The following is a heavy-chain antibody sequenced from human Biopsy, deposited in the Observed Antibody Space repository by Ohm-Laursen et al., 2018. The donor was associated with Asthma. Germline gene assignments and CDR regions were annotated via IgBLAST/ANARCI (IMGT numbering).Heavy chain of an antibody. Sequence: ASVKVSCKASGYTVNSAGITWVRQAPGRGLEWMGWISVYNGNTKVAQKLQDRVTMITDTSTSTAYMELRSLRSDDTAVYFCARAVDYSHYYGIDVWGQGTTVTVS. J-gene: IGHJ6*02. V-gene: IGHV1-18*01. CDR3: ARAVDYSHYYGIDV. CDR2: ISVYNGNT. CDR1: GYTVNSAG. D-gene: IGHD2-15*01.